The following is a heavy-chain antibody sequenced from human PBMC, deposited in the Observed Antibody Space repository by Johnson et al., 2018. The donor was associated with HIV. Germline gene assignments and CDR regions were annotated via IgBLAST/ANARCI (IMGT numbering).Heavy chain of an antibody. CDR1: GFTFSSYA. J-gene: IGHJ3*02. CDR3: ARAGSTSGWFDAFDI. Sequence: QVQLVESGGGVVQPGRSLRLSCAASGFTFSSYAMHWVRQAPGKGLEWVAVISYDGSNKYYADYVKGRFTIPRDSSKNTLYRQMNSLRTEDTAAYYCARAGSTSGWFDAFDIWCHGTMVTVSS. CDR2: ISYDGSNK. D-gene: IGHD6-19*01. V-gene: IGHV3-30-3*01.